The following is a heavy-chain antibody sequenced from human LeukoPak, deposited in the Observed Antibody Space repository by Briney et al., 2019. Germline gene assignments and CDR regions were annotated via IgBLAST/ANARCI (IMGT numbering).Heavy chain of an antibody. D-gene: IGHD6-6*01. CDR1: GGTFSSYG. CDR3: ARLDEYSSSSRYYGMDV. Sequence: SVKVSCKASGGTFSSYGISWVRQAPGQGLEWMGGIIPVFGTANYAQKFQGRVTITADESTSTAYMELSSLRSEDTAVYYCARLDEYSSSSRYYGMDVWGQGTTVTVSS. V-gene: IGHV1-69*01. CDR2: IIPVFGTA. J-gene: IGHJ6*02.